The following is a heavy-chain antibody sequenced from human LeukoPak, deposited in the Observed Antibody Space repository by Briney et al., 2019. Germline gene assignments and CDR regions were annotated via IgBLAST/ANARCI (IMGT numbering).Heavy chain of an antibody. CDR1: GGTFSSYA. CDR3: ASRGGTLDYYYGMDV. CDR2: IIPIFGTA. Sequence: GASVKVSCKASGGTFSSYAISWVRQAPGQGLEWMGGIIPIFGTANYAQKFQGRVTITADESTSTAYMELSSLRSEDTAVYYCASRGGTLDYYYGMDVWGQGTTVTVSS. D-gene: IGHD3-16*01. J-gene: IGHJ6*02. V-gene: IGHV1-69*13.